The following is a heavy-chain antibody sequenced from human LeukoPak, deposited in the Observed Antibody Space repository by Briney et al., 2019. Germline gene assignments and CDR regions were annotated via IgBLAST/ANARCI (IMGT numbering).Heavy chain of an antibody. CDR2: IYYSGST. V-gene: IGHV4-39*07. Sequence: PSETLSLTCTVSGGSISSSSYYWGWIRQPPGKGLEWIGSIYYSGSTYYNPSLKSRVTISVDTSKNQFSLKLSSVTAADTAVYYCARDRSSSSSSPPDAFDIWGQGTMVTVSS. D-gene: IGHD6-13*01. CDR3: ARDRSSSSSSPPDAFDI. CDR1: GGSISSSSYY. J-gene: IGHJ3*02.